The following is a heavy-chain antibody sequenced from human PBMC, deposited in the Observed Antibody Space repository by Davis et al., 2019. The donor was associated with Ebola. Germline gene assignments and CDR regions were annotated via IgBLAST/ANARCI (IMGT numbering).Heavy chain of an antibody. CDR2: VYYSGKT. CDR3: ATLLPLYYYDSSAYPNGYYFDY. D-gene: IGHD3-22*01. CDR1: GGPISTNDYY. J-gene: IGHJ4*02. Sequence: MPSETLSLTCTVSGGPISTNDYYWGWIRQPPGKGLEWIGSVYYSGKTYYNPSLRSRVTTSVDTSKNQFSLKLTSVTAADTAVYYCATLLPLYYYDSSAYPNGYYFDYWGQGTVVTVSS. V-gene: IGHV4-39*01.